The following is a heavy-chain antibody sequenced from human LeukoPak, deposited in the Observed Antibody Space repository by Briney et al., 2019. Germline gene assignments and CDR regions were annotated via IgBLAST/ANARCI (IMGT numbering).Heavy chain of an antibody. CDR1: GFTFSSYA. D-gene: IGHD6-19*01. V-gene: IGHV3-74*01. J-gene: IGHJ5*02. CDR2: INSDGSST. CDR3: ARDPSRIAVAGTTLRFGFDP. Sequence: PGGSLRLSCAASGFTFSSYAMSWVRQAPGKGLVWVSRINSDGSSTSYADSVKGRFTISRDNAKNTLYLQMNSLRAEDTAVYYCARDPSRIAVAGTTLRFGFDPWGQGTLVTVSS.